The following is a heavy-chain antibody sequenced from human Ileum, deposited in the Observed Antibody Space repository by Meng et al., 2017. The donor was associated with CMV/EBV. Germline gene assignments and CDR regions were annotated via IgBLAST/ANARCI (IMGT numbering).Heavy chain of an antibody. CDR2: ISGSGAGT. CDR1: RFTFSSYP. Sequence: GQLLGSGGGLVKPGGSLTLSWVGSRFTFSSYPMSWVRQAPGKGLEGVSTISGSGAGTYYADSVKGRFTISRDNSKNTLYLQMNNLRAEDTAVYYCARDHSGTCGLDYWGQGTLVTVSS. D-gene: IGHD6-25*01. V-gene: IGHV3-23*01. CDR3: ARDHSGTCGLDY. J-gene: IGHJ4*02.